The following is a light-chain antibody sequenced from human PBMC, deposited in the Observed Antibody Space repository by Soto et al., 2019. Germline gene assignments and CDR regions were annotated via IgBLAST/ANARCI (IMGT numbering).Light chain of an antibody. Sequence: QSALTQPASVSGSPGQSITISCTGTSIDVGNPYNYVSWYQQYPGKAPKLLILGVSNRPSGISGRFSGSKSGNTASLTISGLQPEDEADYYCMSYIASTTTHWVLGGGTKVTVL. CDR2: GVS. V-gene: IGLV2-14*03. J-gene: IGLJ3*02. CDR1: SIDVGNPYNY. CDR3: MSYIASTTTHWV.